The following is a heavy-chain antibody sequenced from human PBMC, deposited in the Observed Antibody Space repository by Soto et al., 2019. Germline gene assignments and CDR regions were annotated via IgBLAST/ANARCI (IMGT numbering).Heavy chain of an antibody. CDR3: ARALRLYYYDSRGYGLQH. CDR2: IYYGGST. V-gene: IGHV4-31*03. CDR1: GGSISSGGYY. D-gene: IGHD3-22*01. Sequence: QVQLQESGPGLVKPSQTLSLTFTVSGGSISSGGYYWCWIRQHPGNGLEWIGYIYYGGSTYYNPSLITRVTLSVYTSKIQFSLKLSCVTAADTSVYYCARALRLYYYDSRGYGLQHWGQGTMVTVSS. J-gene: IGHJ1*01.